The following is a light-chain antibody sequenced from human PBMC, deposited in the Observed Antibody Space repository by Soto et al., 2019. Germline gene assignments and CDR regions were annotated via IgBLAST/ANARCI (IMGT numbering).Light chain of an antibody. CDR3: QQYDNYPLT. CDR2: DAS. CDR1: QSVRSW. J-gene: IGKJ4*02. V-gene: IGKV1-5*01. Sequence: DIQMTQSPATLSASVGDRVTITCRASQSVRSWLAWYQQKPGTAPKLLIFDASRLESGVPSRFSGSASGTEFTLTISSLQPDDFANYYCQQYDNYPLTFGGGTKVEIK.